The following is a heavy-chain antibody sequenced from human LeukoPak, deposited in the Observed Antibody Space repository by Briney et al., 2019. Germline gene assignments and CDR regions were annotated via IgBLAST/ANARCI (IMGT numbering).Heavy chain of an antibody. V-gene: IGHV4-34*01. Sequence: SETLSLTCAVYGGSFSGYYWSWIRQPPGKGLEWIGEINHSGSTNYNPSLKSRVTISIDTSKNQFSLKLSSVTAADTAVYYCASWGLLWFGELSNYFDYWGQGTLVTVSS. D-gene: IGHD3-10*01. CDR1: GGSFSGYY. CDR2: INHSGST. J-gene: IGHJ4*02. CDR3: ASWGLLWFGELSNYFDY.